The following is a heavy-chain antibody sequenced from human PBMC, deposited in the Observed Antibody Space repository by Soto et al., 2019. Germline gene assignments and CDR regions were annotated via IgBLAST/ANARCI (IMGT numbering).Heavy chain of an antibody. J-gene: IGHJ4*02. CDR2: IWYDGSNK. CDR3: ARDGDTAMAFHFDY. CDR1: GFTFSSYG. Sequence: HPGGSLRLSCAASGFTFSSYGMHWVRQAPGKGLEWVAVIWYDGSNKYYADSVKGRFTISRDSSKNTLYLQMNSLRAEDTAVYYCARDGDTAMAFHFDYWGQGTLVTVSS. D-gene: IGHD5-18*01. V-gene: IGHV3-33*01.